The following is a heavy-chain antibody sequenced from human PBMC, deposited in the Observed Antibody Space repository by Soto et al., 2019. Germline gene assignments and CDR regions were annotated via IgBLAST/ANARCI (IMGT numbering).Heavy chain of an antibody. J-gene: IGHJ4*02. CDR1: GDTFTDYY. CDR3: ARGGHVVVVTAALDY. V-gene: IGHV1-46*01. Sequence: QVQLVQSGAEVKKPGASVKVSCKASGDTFTDYYIHWVSQAPGQGLEWMGTVNPSGGHTTYAQHFLGRMTMTRDTSTSTLYMELTSLTSGDTAVYYCARGGHVVVVTAALDYWGQGTLVTVSS. CDR2: VNPSGGHT. D-gene: IGHD2-21*02.